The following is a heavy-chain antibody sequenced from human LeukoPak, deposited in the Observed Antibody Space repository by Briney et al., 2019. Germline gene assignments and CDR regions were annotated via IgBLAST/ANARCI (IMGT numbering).Heavy chain of an antibody. J-gene: IGHJ4*02. D-gene: IGHD4-17*01. CDR3: ARAPRWVTTIDY. CDR2: INHSGNT. Sequence: SETLSLTCAVYGGSFSGYYWSWIRQPPGKGLEWIGEINHSGNTNYNPSLKSRVTISVDTSKNQFSLKLSSVTAADTAVYYCARAPRWVTTIDYWGQGTLATVSS. CDR1: GGSFSGYY. V-gene: IGHV4-34*01.